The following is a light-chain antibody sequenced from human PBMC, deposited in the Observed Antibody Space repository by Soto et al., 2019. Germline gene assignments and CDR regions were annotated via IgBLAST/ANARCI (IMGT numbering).Light chain of an antibody. CDR2: YDI. CDR3: QVWDSSSDNVV. V-gene: IGLV3-21*04. J-gene: IGLJ2*01. CDR1: NIGSNS. Sequence: SYELTQPPSVSVAPGKTARITCGGNNIGSNSVHWYQQKPGQAPVLVIYYDIDRPSGIPERFSGSNSGNTATLTISRVEVGDEADYYCQVWDSSSDNVVFGGGTKLTVL.